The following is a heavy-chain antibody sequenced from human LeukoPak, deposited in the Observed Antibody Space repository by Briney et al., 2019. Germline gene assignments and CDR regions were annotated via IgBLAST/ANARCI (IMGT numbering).Heavy chain of an antibody. CDR3: ARALAVAGTPCDY. V-gene: IGHV3-7*04. Sequence: PGGSLRLSCAASGFTFRSYWMSWVRQAPGKGLEWVANIQQDGSDKYYVDSVRGRFTISRDNAKNSLYLQMNSLRAEDTAVYYCARALAVAGTPCDYWGQGTLVTVSS. D-gene: IGHD6-19*01. CDR2: IQQDGSDK. CDR1: GFTFRSYW. J-gene: IGHJ4*02.